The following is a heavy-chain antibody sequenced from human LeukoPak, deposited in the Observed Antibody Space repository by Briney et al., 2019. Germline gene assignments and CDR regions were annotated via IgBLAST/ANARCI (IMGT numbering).Heavy chain of an antibody. D-gene: IGHD5-12*01. CDR3: ARGSYYSGYEIDGAYYFDY. Sequence: ASVKVSCKASGYTFTSYGISWVRQAPGQGLEWMGWISAYNGNTNYAQKLQGRVTMTTDTSTSTAYMELRSLRSDDTAVYYCARGSYYSGYEIDGAYYFDYWGQGTLVTVSS. J-gene: IGHJ4*02. V-gene: IGHV1-18*01. CDR1: GYTFTSYG. CDR2: ISAYNGNT.